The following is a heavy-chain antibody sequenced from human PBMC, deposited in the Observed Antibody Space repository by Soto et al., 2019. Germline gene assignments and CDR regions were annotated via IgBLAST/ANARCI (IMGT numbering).Heavy chain of an antibody. Sequence: QVQLVQSGAEVKKPGASVKVSCKASGYGFTTYYMYWVRQAPGQGLAWVGMINPSSGTTIYAQNFQGRVTVTRDTSTSTVYMELRSLRSEDTAVYYCVRASTPLVEPTPYYLDYWGQGTLVTVSS. CDR1: GYGFTTYY. CDR3: VRASTPLVEPTPYYLDY. D-gene: IGHD1-1*01. V-gene: IGHV1-46*01. J-gene: IGHJ4*02. CDR2: INPSSGTT.